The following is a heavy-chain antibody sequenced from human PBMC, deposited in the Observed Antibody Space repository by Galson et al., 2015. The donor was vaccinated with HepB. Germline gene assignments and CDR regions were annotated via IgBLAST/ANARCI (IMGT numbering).Heavy chain of an antibody. V-gene: IGHV3-64*01. CDR3: ARDSGIAAAQPKYYYYGMDV. CDR1: GFTFSSYA. J-gene: IGHJ6*02. CDR2: ISSNGGST. D-gene: IGHD6-13*01. Sequence: SLRLSCAASGFTFSSYAMHWVRQAPGKGLEYVSAISSNGGSTYYANSVKGRFTISRDNSKNTLYLQMGSLRAEDMAVYYCARDSGIAAAQPKYYYYGMDVWGQGTTVTVSS.